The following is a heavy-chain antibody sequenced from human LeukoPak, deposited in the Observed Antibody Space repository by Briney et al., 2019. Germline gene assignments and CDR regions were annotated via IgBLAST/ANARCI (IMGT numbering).Heavy chain of an antibody. CDR3: AISWVSSGSYLCYYYYYMDV. Sequence: AGGSLRLSCAASGFTFSSYAMSWVRQAPGKGLEWVSAISGSGGSTYYADSVKGRFTISRDNSKNTLYLQMNSLRAEDTAVYYCAISWVSSGSYLCYYYYYMDVWGKGTTVTVSS. D-gene: IGHD3-10*01. V-gene: IGHV3-23*01. J-gene: IGHJ6*03. CDR2: ISGSGGST. CDR1: GFTFSSYA.